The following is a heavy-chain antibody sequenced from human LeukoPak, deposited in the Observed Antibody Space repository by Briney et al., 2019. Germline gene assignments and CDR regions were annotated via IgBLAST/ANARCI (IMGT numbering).Heavy chain of an antibody. CDR2: ISWNSVSI. CDR3: ARDKDDSGWLTGLDAFKI. Sequence: PGGSLRLSCAASGFTFKNFRMNWVRQAPGKGLEWVSGISWNSVSIDYADSVKGRFTISRDNAKSSLYLQMNSLRVEATALYYCARDKDDSGWLTGLDAFKIWGQGTMVTVSS. D-gene: IGHD6-19*01. CDR1: GFTFKNFR. V-gene: IGHV3-9*01. J-gene: IGHJ3*02.